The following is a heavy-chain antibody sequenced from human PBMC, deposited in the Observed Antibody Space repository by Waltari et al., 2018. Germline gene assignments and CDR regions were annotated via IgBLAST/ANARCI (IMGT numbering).Heavy chain of an antibody. CDR2: IYTSGST. V-gene: IGHV4-61*02. CDR1: GGSISSGSYY. Sequence: QVQLQESGPGLVKPSQTLSLTCTVSGGSISSGSYYWSWIRQPAGEGLEWIGRIYTSGSTIYNPPLRSRVTISVDTSKNQFSLKLSSVTAADTAVYYCARGSSSWYNYYYYYGMDVWGQGTTVTVSS. J-gene: IGHJ6*02. D-gene: IGHD6-13*01. CDR3: ARGSSSWYNYYYYYGMDV.